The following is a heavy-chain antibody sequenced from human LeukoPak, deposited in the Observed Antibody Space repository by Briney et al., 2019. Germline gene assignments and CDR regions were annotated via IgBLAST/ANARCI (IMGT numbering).Heavy chain of an antibody. J-gene: IGHJ4*02. V-gene: IGHV4-59*01. CDR3: ARDYDILDY. D-gene: IGHD3-9*01. Sequence: SETLSLTCTVSGGSISSYYWSWIRQPPGKGLEWIGYIYYSGSTNYNPSPKSRVTISVDTSKNQFSLKLSSVTAADTAVYYCARDYDILDYWGQGTLVTVSS. CDR1: GGSISSYY. CDR2: IYYSGST.